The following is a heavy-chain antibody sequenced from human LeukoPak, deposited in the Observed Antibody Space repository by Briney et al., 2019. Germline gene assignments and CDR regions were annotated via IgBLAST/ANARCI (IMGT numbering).Heavy chain of an antibody. CDR3: ARTTAVAGYFDY. CDR2: INTDGTTT. D-gene: IGHD6-19*01. Sequence: GGSLRLSCAASGFTFSSYWMHWVRQAPGKGLMWVSRINTDGTTTNYADSVKGRFTISRDNAKNTLYLQMNSLRAEDTAVYYCARTTAVAGYFDYWGQGTLVTVSS. CDR1: GFTFSSYW. V-gene: IGHV3-74*01. J-gene: IGHJ4*02.